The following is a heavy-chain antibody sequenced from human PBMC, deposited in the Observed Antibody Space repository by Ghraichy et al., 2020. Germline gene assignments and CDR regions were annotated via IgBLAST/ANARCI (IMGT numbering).Heavy chain of an antibody. CDR2: INENASET. CDR1: GFSFSSYW. Sequence: GGSLRLSCVASGFSFSSYWMSWVRQAPGKGLEWVANINENASETHYVDSVNGRSTISRDNAKNSLSLQMNTLRAEDTAVYYCARRSGDPFDYWGQGTLVAVSS. CDR3: ARRSGDPFDY. V-gene: IGHV3-7*01. J-gene: IGHJ4*02. D-gene: IGHD4-17*01.